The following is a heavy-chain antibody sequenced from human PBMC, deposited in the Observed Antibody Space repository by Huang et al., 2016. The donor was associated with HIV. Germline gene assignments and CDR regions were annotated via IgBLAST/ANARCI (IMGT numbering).Heavy chain of an antibody. CDR1: GFSLSSYW. J-gene: IGHJ4*02. D-gene: IGHD6-6*01. Sequence: EEQLEESGGGLVQPGGSLRLSCVGSGFSLSSYWMTWVRQAPGKGLEWLANINEHGSVTRYGDSVRGRFAISRDNGENSVFLQMTSLRVEDTAIYYCSDSVSGQLANFWGQGSLVTVSS. V-gene: IGHV3-7*01. CDR3: SDSVSGQLANF. CDR2: INEHGSVT.